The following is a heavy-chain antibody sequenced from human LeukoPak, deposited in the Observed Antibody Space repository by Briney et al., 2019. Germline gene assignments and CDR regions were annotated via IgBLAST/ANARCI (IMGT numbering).Heavy chain of an antibody. Sequence: ASVKVSCKASGYTFTSYDINWVRQATGQGLEWMAWMNPNSGNTGYAQKFQGRVTMTRKTSISTAYMELTSLRSEDTAVYYCARQYSDSRGHIHLDYWGRGTLVTVSS. CDR1: GYTFTSYD. J-gene: IGHJ4*02. CDR3: ARQYSDSRGHIHLDY. CDR2: MNPNSGNT. D-gene: IGHD3-22*01. V-gene: IGHV1-8*01.